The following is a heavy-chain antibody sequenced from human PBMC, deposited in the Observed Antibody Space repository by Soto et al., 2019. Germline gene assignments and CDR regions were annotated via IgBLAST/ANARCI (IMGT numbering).Heavy chain of an antibody. J-gene: IGHJ3*01. D-gene: IGHD3-16*01. Sequence: QVQLVQSGPEVKKPGASVKVSCKASNYAFTYNAXXXXXXXXXXGXEXXXWIGPNSGSTNYAQDLQGRVTMTTDTSTNTAYMELRSLRSDDTAIYYCATSSPGGVGQYVDAFDLWGQGTLVTVSS. V-gene: IGHV1-18*01. CDR3: ATSSPGGVGQYVDAFDL. CDR1: NYAFTYNA. CDR2: IGPNSGST.